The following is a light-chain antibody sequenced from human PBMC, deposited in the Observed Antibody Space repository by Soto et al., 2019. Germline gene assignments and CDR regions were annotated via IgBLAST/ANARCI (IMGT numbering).Light chain of an antibody. CDR1: QTISSW. CDR2: DAS. Sequence: DIQMTQSPSTLSGSVGDRVTITCRASQTISSWLAWYQQKPGEAPKLLIYDASALPRGVPSRFSGSGSGTKFTLAIASLQPDDLATYYCQQYETFSGAFGSGTKVDIK. CDR3: QQYETFSGA. J-gene: IGKJ1*01. V-gene: IGKV1-5*01.